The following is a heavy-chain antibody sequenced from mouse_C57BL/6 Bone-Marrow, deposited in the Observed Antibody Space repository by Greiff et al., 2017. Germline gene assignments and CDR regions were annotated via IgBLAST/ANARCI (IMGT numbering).Heavy chain of an antibody. CDR3: ARRDYGSSYWYFDV. D-gene: IGHD1-1*01. CDR1: GFTFSDYG. V-gene: IGHV5-17*01. CDR2: ISSGSSTI. J-gene: IGHJ1*03. Sequence: EVQVVESGGGLKPGGSLKLSCAASGFTFSDYGMHWVRQSPEKGLEWVAYISSGSSTIYYADTVKGRFTISRDNAKNTLFLQMTSLTSEDTAMYYCARRDYGSSYWYFDVWGTGTTVTVSS.